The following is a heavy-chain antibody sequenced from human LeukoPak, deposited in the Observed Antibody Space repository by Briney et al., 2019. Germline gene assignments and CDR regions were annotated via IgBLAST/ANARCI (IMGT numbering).Heavy chain of an antibody. CDR1: GGSISSGGYS. Sequence: SETLSLTCAVSGGSISSGGYSWSWIRQPPGKGLEWIGYIYHSGSTYYNPSLKSRVTISVDRSKNQFSLKLSSVTAADTAVYYCAREVGGDCDYFDYWGQGTLVTVSS. CDR2: IYHSGST. D-gene: IGHD3-16*01. J-gene: IGHJ4*02. V-gene: IGHV4-30-2*01. CDR3: AREVGGDCDYFDY.